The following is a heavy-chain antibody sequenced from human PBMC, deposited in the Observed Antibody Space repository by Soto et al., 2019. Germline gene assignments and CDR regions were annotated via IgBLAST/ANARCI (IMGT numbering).Heavy chain of an antibody. D-gene: IGHD1-26*01. J-gene: IGHJ3*02. CDR2: ISYDGSNK. V-gene: IGHV3-30*18. CDR1: GFTFSNYG. CDR3: AKDLGSGSYLFDAFDI. Sequence: QGQLVESGGGVVQPGRSLRLSCAASGFTFSNYGMHWVRQAPGKGLVWVAVISYDGSNKYYADSVKGRFTISRDNSKNTLYLQMNSLRAEDTAVYYCAKDLGSGSYLFDAFDIWGQGTMVTVSS.